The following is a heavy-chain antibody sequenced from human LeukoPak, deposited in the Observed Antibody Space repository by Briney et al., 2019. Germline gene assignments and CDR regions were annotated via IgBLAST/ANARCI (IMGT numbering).Heavy chain of an antibody. CDR3: ARDSPYSPHDS. D-gene: IGHD4-11*01. CDR1: GGSFSAYY. Sequence: SETLSLTCAVYGGSFSAYYWSWIRQPPGKRLEWIGQTNRYGSANYNPSLKSRVAISLDTSKNQFSLKLSSVTAADTAVYYCARDSPYSPHDSWGQGTLVTVSS. CDR2: TNRYGSA. J-gene: IGHJ4*02. V-gene: IGHV4-34*01.